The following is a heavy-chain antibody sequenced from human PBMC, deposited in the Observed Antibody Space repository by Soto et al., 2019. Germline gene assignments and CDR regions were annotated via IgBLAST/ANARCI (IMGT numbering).Heavy chain of an antibody. CDR1: GDSISSSSYY. CDR3: ANHTSY. CDR2: IYYTGAGST. J-gene: IGHJ4*02. V-gene: IGHV4-39*01. D-gene: IGHD3-16*01. Sequence: QLPLQESGPGLVKPSETLSLTCTVSGDSISSSSYYWGWIRQPPGKGLEWIGSIYYTGAGSTYYNPSLKSRVTISVDTSKNQFSLKLSSVTAADTAVYYCANHTSYWGQGTLVTVSS.